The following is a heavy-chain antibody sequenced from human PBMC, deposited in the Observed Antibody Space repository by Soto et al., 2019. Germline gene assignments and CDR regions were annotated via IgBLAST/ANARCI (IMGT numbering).Heavy chain of an antibody. V-gene: IGHV3-9*01. Sequence: GGSLRLSCAASGFTFDDYAMHWVRQVPGKGLEWVSGINWNSGSIGYGDSVKGRFAISRDNAKNSLHLQMNSLSAEDTAVYYCAKGGVGAQGELSLPFDYWGQGTLVTVSS. CDR3: AKGGVGAQGELSLPFDY. J-gene: IGHJ4*02. D-gene: IGHD3-16*02. CDR1: GFTFDDYA. CDR2: INWNSGSI.